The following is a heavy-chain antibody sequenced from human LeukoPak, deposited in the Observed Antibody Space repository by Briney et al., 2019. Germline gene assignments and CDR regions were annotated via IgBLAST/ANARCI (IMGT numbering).Heavy chain of an antibody. D-gene: IGHD2-15*01. CDR1: GGSISSYY. J-gene: IGHJ5*02. CDR3: ARHVRNCDGGICYSWFDP. CDR2: IYYSGST. V-gene: IGHV4-59*08. Sequence: SETLSLTCTVSGGSISSYYWSWIRQPPGKGLEWIGYIYYSGSTNYNPSLKSRVTISVDTSKNQFSLKLSSVTAADTAVYYCARHVRNCDGGICYSWFDPWGQGTLVTVSS.